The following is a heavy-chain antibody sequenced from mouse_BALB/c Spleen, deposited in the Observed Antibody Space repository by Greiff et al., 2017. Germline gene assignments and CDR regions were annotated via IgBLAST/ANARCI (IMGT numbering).Heavy chain of an antibody. CDR3: ARNWKYFDY. J-gene: IGHJ2*01. CDR1: GYTFSSYW. D-gene: IGHD4-1*01. Sequence: QVQLQQSGAELMKPGASVKISCKATGYTFSSYWIEWVKQRPGHGLEWIGEILPGSGSTNYNEKFKGKATFTADTSSNTAYMQLGSLTSEDSAVYYCARNWKYFDYWGQGTTLTVSS. CDR2: ILPGSGST. V-gene: IGHV1-9*01.